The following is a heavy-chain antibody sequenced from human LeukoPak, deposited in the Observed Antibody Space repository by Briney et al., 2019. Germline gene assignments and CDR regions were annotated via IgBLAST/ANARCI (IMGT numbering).Heavy chain of an antibody. CDR3: ARGPQGIQPFDY. Sequence: GWSLRLSCAASGFTVSSYSMSWVRQAPGKELEWVSSISSSSSFIFYADLVKGRLTISRDNAKNSLYLQMNSLRAEDTAVYYCARGPQGIQPFDYWGQGTLVTVSS. CDR2: ISSSSSFI. CDR1: GFTVSSYS. D-gene: IGHD1-14*01. V-gene: IGHV3-21*01. J-gene: IGHJ4*02.